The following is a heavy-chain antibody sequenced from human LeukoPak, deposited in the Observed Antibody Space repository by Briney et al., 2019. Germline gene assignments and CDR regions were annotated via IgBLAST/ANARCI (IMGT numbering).Heavy chain of an antibody. CDR2: ISSSSSYI. Sequence: GGSLRLSCAASGFTFSSYSMNWVRQAPGKGLEWVSSISSSSSYIYYADSVKGRFTISRDNAKNSLYLQMNSLRAEDTAVYYCASTGYSSSWYGVAFGYWGQGTLVTVSS. CDR3: ASTGYSSSWYGVAFGY. D-gene: IGHD6-13*01. V-gene: IGHV3-21*01. J-gene: IGHJ4*02. CDR1: GFTFSSYS.